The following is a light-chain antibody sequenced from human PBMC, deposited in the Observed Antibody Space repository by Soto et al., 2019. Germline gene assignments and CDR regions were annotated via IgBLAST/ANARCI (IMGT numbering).Light chain of an antibody. CDR3: QQYNNWRPIT. Sequence: EIVMTQSPATLSVSPGERATLSCRASQSVSSNLAWYQQKPCQAPRLLIYGASTRATGITARFSGSGSGTEFTLTSSSLQSEDFALYYGQQYNNWRPITFGQGTRLEIK. CDR2: GAS. J-gene: IGKJ5*01. CDR1: QSVSSN. V-gene: IGKV3-15*01.